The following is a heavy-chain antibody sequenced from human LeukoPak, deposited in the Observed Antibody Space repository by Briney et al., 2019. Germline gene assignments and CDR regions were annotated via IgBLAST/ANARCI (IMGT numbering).Heavy chain of an antibody. D-gene: IGHD6-19*01. Sequence: GGSLRLSCAASGFTFSRYAMSWVRQPPGKGLEWVSAISGSGGSTYYADSVKGRFTISRDNSENTLYLQMNSLRAEDTAVYYCAVAGTVGEFKHWGQGTLVTVSS. CDR2: ISGSGGST. J-gene: IGHJ1*01. CDR1: GFTFSRYA. V-gene: IGHV3-23*01. CDR3: AVAGTVGEFKH.